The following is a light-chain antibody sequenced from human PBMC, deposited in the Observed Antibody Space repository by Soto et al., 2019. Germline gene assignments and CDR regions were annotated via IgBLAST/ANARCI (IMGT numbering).Light chain of an antibody. J-gene: IGLJ3*02. CDR1: SSNTGAGYD. CDR2: NNR. V-gene: IGLV1-40*01. CDR3: QSYDSSLSAWV. Sequence: QSVLTQSPSVSGAPGQRVTTSCTGSSSNTGAGYDVHWYQQFPGTAPKLLIYNNRNRPSGVPDRFSGSKSGTSASLAITGLQAEDEADYYCQSYDSSLSAWVFGGGTKLTVL.